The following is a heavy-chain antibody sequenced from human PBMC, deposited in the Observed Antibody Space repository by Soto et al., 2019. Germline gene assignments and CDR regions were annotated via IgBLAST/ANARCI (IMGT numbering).Heavy chain of an antibody. CDR2: IYPGDSDT. CDR1: GYSFTSYW. J-gene: IGHJ5*02. CDR3: ARHLSLPGGWFDP. D-gene: IGHD3-16*01. V-gene: IGHV5-51*01. Sequence: GESVKISCKGSGYSFTSYWSGWVRQMPGKGLEWMGIIYPGDSDTRYSPSFQGQVTISADKSISTAYLQWSSLKASDTAMYYCARHLSLPGGWFDPWGQGTLVTVSS.